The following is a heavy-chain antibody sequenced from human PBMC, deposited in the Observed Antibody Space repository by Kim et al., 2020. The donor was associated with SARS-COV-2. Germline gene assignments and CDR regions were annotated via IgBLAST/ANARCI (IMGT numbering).Heavy chain of an antibody. CDR2: ISSNGGST. CDR3: VKGVGTTGTLFDY. Sequence: GGSMRLSFSASGFNFSSYAMHWVRQAPGKGLEYVSAISSNGGSTYYADSVKGRFTISRDNSKNTLYLQMSSLRAEDTAVYYCVKGVGTTGTLFDYWGQGTLVTVSS. CDR1: GFNFSSYA. V-gene: IGHV3-64D*09. J-gene: IGHJ4*02. D-gene: IGHD1-1*01.